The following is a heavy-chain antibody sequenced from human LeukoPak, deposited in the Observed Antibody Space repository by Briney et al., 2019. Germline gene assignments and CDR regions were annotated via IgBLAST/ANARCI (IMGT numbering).Heavy chain of an antibody. CDR1: GGSFSGYY. Sequence: PSETLSLTCAVYGGSFSGYYWTWIRQPPGKGLEWIGEINHSGNTNYNPSLKSRLTISLDTSKNQLSLKLSSVTAADTAVYYYARAYSSSWYWNWFDPWGQGTLVTVSS. J-gene: IGHJ5*02. CDR2: INHSGNT. D-gene: IGHD6-13*01. CDR3: ARAYSSSWYWNWFDP. V-gene: IGHV4-34*01.